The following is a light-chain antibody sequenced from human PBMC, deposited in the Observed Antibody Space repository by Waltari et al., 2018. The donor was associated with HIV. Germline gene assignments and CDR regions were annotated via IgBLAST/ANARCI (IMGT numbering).Light chain of an antibody. CDR3: SSYTSSSTPL. J-gene: IGLJ3*02. CDR1: TSDVGGYNY. V-gene: IGLV2-14*03. CDR2: DVS. Sequence: SALTQPASVSGSPGPSFTLPCPGTTSDVGGYNYVSWYQQHPGKAPKLMIYDVSNRPSGVSNRFSGSKSGNTASLTISGLQAEDEADYYCSSYTSSSTPLFGGGTKLTVL.